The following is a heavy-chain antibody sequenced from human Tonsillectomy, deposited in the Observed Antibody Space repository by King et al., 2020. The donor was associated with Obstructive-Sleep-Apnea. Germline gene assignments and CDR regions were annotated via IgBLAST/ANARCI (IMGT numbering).Heavy chain of an antibody. CDR1: GGSISIYY. D-gene: IGHD3-10*01. V-gene: IGHV4-4*07. CDR3: ARENGYYYGSGSYLGNWFDP. CDR2: IYTSGST. J-gene: IGHJ5*02. Sequence: VQLQESGPGLVKPSETLSLTCTVSGGSISIYYWSWIRQPAGKGLEWIGRIYTSGSTNYNPSLKSRVTMSVDTSKNQFSLKLSSVTAADTAVYYCARENGYYYGSGSYLGNWFDPWGQGTLVTVSS.